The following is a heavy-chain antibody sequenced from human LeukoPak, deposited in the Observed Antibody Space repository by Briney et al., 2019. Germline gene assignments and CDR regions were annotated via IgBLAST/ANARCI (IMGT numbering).Heavy chain of an antibody. Sequence: PGGSLRLSCAASGMTLSNFWVTWVRQAPGKGLEWVANIARDGSETFYADSVQGRFTISRDNARNSVYLQLDSLRAEDTAVYYCARSTMTYAFDIWGQGTMVTVSS. D-gene: IGHD3-22*01. J-gene: IGHJ3*02. V-gene: IGHV3-7*01. CDR3: ARSTMTYAFDI. CDR1: GMTLSNFW. CDR2: IARDGSET.